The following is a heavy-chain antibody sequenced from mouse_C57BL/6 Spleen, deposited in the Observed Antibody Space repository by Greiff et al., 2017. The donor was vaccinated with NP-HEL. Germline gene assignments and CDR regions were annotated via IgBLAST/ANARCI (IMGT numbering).Heavy chain of an antibody. J-gene: IGHJ3*01. CDR3: ARGIYYYGSSSFAY. V-gene: IGHV1-61*01. CDR2: IYPSDSET. Sequence: QVQLQQPGAELVRPGSSVKLSCKASGYTFTSYWMDWVKQRPGQGLEWIGNIYPSDSETHYNQKFKDKATLTVDKSSSTAYMQLSSLTSEDSAVYYCARGIYYYGSSSFAYWGTVTLVTASA. D-gene: IGHD1-1*01. CDR1: GYTFTSYW.